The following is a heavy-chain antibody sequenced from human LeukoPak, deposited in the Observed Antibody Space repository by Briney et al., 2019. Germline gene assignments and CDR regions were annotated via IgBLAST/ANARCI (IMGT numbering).Heavy chain of an antibody. CDR1: GFTFSSYA. D-gene: IGHD3-10*01. V-gene: IGHV3-23*01. J-gene: IGHJ4*02. CDR2: ISGGGGIT. Sequence: PGGSLRLSCAASGFTFSSYAMSWVRQAPGKGLEWVSAISGGGGITYYADSVKGRFTISRDNSKNTLYLQMNSLRAEDTAVYYCAKRPWPFGEDYFDYWGQGTLVTVSS. CDR3: AKRPWPFGEDYFDY.